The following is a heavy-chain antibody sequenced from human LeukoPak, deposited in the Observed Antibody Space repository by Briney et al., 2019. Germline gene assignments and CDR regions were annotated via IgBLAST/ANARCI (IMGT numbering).Heavy chain of an antibody. Sequence: PGGSLRLSCAASGFTFSAYEMNWVRQAPGKRLEWVSYIGSSGSTVYYADSVKGRFTISRDNAKNSLYMQMESLRDEDTAIYYCARDTLEYSNSPDALDIWGQGTVVTVSS. J-gene: IGHJ3*02. D-gene: IGHD4-23*01. CDR2: IGSSGSTV. CDR3: ARDTLEYSNSPDALDI. CDR1: GFTFSAYE. V-gene: IGHV3-48*03.